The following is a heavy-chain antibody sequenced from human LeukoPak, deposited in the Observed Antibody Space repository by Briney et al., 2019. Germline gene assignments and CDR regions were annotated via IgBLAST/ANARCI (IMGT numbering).Heavy chain of an antibody. CDR2: IYNSGST. Sequence: KPSETLSLTCIVSGGSISRGSYYWSWIRQPAGKGLEWMGRIYNSGSTNYNPSLKSRVTISTDMSKNQISLKLSSVTAADTAVYYCARHVRIQKAFDIWGQGTMVTVSS. J-gene: IGHJ3*02. D-gene: IGHD5-18*01. V-gene: IGHV4-61*02. CDR1: GGSISRGSYY. CDR3: ARHVRIQKAFDI.